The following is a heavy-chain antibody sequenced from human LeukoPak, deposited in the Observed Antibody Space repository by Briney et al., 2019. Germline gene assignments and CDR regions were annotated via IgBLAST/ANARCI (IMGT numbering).Heavy chain of an antibody. CDR1: GGSISSYY. CDR2: IYYSGST. CDR3: ASTDRVVPEFDY. V-gene: IGHV4-59*01. D-gene: IGHD2-2*01. J-gene: IGHJ4*02. Sequence: SETLSLTCTVSGGSISSYYWSWIRQPPGKGLEWIGYIYYSGSTNYNPSLKSRVTISVDTSKNQFSLKLSSVTAADTAVYYCASTDRVVPEFDYWGQGILVTVSS.